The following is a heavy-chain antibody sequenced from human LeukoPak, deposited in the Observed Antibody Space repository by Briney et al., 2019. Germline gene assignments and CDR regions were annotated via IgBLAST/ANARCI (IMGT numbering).Heavy chain of an antibody. Sequence: PSETLSLTXAVSGYSISSGYYWGWIRQPPGKGLEWIGSIYHSGSTYYNPSLKSRVTISVDTSKNQFSLKLSSVTAADTAVYYCARLGDIVATILDYWGQGTLVTVSS. D-gene: IGHD5-12*01. J-gene: IGHJ4*02. CDR1: GYSISSGYY. CDR2: IYHSGST. V-gene: IGHV4-38-2*01. CDR3: ARLGDIVATILDY.